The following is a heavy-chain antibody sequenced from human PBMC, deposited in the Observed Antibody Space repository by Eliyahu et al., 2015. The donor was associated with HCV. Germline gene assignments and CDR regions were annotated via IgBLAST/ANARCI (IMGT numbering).Heavy chain of an antibody. CDR2: ISPGDSDT. CDR3: ARSPNNYADPDWYFDL. J-gene: IGHJ2*01. D-gene: IGHD4-17*01. V-gene: IGHV5-51*03. Sequence: EVQLVQSGAEVKKPGESLKISCKGSGXXXTNYWIAWMRXMPGKGXXXMGIISPGDSDTRYSPSFQGQVTISADKSVSTAYLQSSSLKASDTAMYYCARSPNNYADPDWYFDLWGRGTLVTVSS. CDR1: GXXXTNYW.